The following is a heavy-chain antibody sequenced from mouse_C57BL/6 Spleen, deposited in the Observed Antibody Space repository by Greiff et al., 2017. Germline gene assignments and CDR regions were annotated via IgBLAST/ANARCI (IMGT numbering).Heavy chain of an antibody. CDR2: ISSGSSTI. V-gene: IGHV5-17*01. CDR3: ARPLAMDD. J-gene: IGHJ4*01. CDR1: GFTFSDYG. Sequence: EVQLVESGGGLVKPGGSLKLSCAASGFTFSDYGMNWVRQAPEKGLEWVAYISSGSSTIYYAETVKGRFTISRDNAKNTLFLQMTSLRSEDTAMYYCARPLAMDDWGQGTSVTVSS.